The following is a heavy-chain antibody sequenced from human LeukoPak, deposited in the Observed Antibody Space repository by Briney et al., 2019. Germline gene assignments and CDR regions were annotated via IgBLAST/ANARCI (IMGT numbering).Heavy chain of an antibody. CDR1: GFTFSSYW. CDR3: AKDIGLGGGLLGAFDY. D-gene: IGHD2/OR15-2a*01. V-gene: IGHV3-7*03. CDR2: IKQDGSEK. Sequence: GGSLRLSCAASGFTFSSYWMSWVRQAPGKGLEWVANIKQDGSEKYYVDSVKGRFTISRDNAKNSLYLQMNSLRPEDTALYYCAKDIGLGGGLLGAFDYWGQGTLVTVSS. J-gene: IGHJ4*02.